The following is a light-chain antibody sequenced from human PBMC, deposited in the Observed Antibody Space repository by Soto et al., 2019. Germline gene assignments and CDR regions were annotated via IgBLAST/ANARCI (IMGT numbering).Light chain of an antibody. V-gene: IGKV3-20*01. CDR2: GAS. CDR3: QQYGSSGT. Sequence: EIVLTQSPGTLSLSPGERATLSCRASQSVSNNYLAWYHQKPGHAPRLLICGASNRATGMPDRFSGSGSGTDFTLTIIRLEPEDFAEYYCQQYGSSGTFGQGTKVDIK. CDR1: QSVSNNY. J-gene: IGKJ1*01.